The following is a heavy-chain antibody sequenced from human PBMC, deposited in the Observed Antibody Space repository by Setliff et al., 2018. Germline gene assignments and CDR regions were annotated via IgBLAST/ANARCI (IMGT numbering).Heavy chain of an antibody. CDR2: IQFDGSIR. CDR1: GFTFSRYG. Sequence: GGSLSLSCVASGFTFSRYGMHWVRQAPGKGLEWVAFIQFDGSIRRYTDSVQGRFTISRDNFKNTLHLQMNSLRPDDTAVYHCASTHRALAASFGSLGHWGRGSLVTVSS. CDR3: ASTHRALAASFGSLGH. V-gene: IGHV3-30*02. J-gene: IGHJ4*02. D-gene: IGHD3-10*01.